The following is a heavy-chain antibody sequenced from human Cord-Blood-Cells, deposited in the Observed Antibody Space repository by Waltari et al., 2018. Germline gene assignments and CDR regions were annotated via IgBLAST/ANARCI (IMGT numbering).Heavy chain of an antibody. D-gene: IGHD3-3*01. Sequence: QVQLQESGPGLVKPSETLSLTCTVSGGSISSHYWSWLRQPPGTGLEWIGYIYYSGSTNYNPSLKSRVTISVDTSKNQFSLKLSSVTAADTAVYYCARVEYYDFWSGYYYYYGMDVWGQGTTVTVSS. V-gene: IGHV4-59*11. CDR1: GGSISSHY. CDR3: ARVEYYDFWSGYYYYYGMDV. CDR2: IYYSGST. J-gene: IGHJ6*02.